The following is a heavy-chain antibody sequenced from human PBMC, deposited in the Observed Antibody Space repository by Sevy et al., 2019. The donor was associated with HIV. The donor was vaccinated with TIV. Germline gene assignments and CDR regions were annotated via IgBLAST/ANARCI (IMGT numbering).Heavy chain of an antibody. V-gene: IGHV3-15*01. CDR2: IKSKTDGGTT. D-gene: IGHD3-10*01. CDR1: GFTFSNAW. J-gene: IGHJ6*02. CDR3: TSPVLPWFGDPYGMDV. Sequence: GGSLRLSCAASGFTFSNAWMSWVRQAPGKGLEWVGRIKSKTDGGTTDYAAPVKGRFTISRDDSKNTLYLQMNSLKTEDTAVYYCTSPVLPWFGDPYGMDVWGQGTTVTVSS.